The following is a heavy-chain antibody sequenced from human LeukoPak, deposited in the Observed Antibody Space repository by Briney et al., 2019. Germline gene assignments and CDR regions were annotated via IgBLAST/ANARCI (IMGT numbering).Heavy chain of an antibody. CDR3: ARSQELLWFGEGFDY. CDR1: GFTFSSYG. J-gene: IGHJ4*02. Sequence: PGGSLRLSCAASGFTFSSYGMHWVRQAPGKGLEWVAVISYDGSNKYYADSVKGRFTISRDNSKNSLYLQMNSLRAEDTAVYYCARSQELLWFGEGFDYWGQGTLVTVSS. D-gene: IGHD3-10*01. V-gene: IGHV3-30*03. CDR2: ISYDGSNK.